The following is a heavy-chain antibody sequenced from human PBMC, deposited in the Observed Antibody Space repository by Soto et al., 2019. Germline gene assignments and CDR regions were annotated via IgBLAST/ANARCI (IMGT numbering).Heavy chain of an antibody. Sequence: RGESLNISCNGSGYTFSTYWIAWVRQMPGKGLEWMGSIYPGDSDTKYSPAFQGQVTISADKSINTAYLQWTSLEASDTAMYYCARKFAPEFFDSWGQGTLVTVSS. CDR1: GYTFSTYW. J-gene: IGHJ4*02. CDR2: IYPGDSDT. D-gene: IGHD3-10*01. CDR3: ARKFAPEFFDS. V-gene: IGHV5-51*01.